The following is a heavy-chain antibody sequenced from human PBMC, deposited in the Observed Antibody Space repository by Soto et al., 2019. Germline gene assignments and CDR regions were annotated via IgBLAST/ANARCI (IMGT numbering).Heavy chain of an antibody. J-gene: IGHJ4*02. V-gene: IGHV1-3*01. CDR3: ASGRMYSSGWHGVDY. CDR2: INAGNGNT. D-gene: IGHD6-19*01. Sequence: QVQLVQSGAEVKKPGASVKVSCKASGYTFTSYAMHWVRQAPGQRLEWMGWINAGNGNTKYSQKFQGRVTITRDTSASTAYMELSSLRSEDTAVYFCASGRMYSSGWHGVDYWGQGTLVTVSS. CDR1: GYTFTSYA.